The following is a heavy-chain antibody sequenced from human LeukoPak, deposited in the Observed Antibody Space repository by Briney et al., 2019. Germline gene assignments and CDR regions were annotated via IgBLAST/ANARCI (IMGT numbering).Heavy chain of an antibody. D-gene: IGHD3-9*01. CDR2: VNHNGAT. CDR1: GESFSDYY. Sequence: SETLSLTCAVYGESFSDYYWTWIRQPPGKGLEWIGEVNHNGATIRNPSLKSRVTISLHTSNNQFSLKLSSVTAADTAVYYCARLTGYSRSDYWGQGALVTVSS. V-gene: IGHV4-34*01. J-gene: IGHJ4*02. CDR3: ARLTGYSRSDY.